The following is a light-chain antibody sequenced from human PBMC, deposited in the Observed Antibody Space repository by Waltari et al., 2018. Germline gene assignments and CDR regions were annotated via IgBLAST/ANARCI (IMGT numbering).Light chain of an antibody. CDR1: QDLSNY. J-gene: IGKJ4*01. Sequence: DIQMTQSPSSLSASVGDRVTITCQASQDLSNYLNCYQQKPGKAPKLLIYDASNLETGFPSRFSGSGSGTDFTFTISSLQPEDIATYYCQQYDNLQLTFGGGTKVEIK. V-gene: IGKV1-33*01. CDR3: QQYDNLQLT. CDR2: DAS.